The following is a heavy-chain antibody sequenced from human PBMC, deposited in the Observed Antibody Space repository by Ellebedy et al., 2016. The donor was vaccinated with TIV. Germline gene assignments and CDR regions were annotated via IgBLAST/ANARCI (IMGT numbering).Heavy chain of an antibody. Sequence: ASVKVSXXASGYTFTGYYMHWVRQAPGQRLEWMGRINAGNGNTKYSQKFQGRVTITRDTSASTAYMELSSLRSEDTAVYYCARDILWFGELSYRFDPWGQGTLVTVSS. CDR3: ARDILWFGELSYRFDP. D-gene: IGHD3-10*01. CDR1: GYTFTGYY. J-gene: IGHJ5*02. CDR2: INAGNGNT. V-gene: IGHV1-3*01.